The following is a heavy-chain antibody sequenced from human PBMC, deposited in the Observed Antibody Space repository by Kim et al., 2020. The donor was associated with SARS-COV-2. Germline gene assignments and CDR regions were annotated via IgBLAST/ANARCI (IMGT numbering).Heavy chain of an antibody. CDR3: AREVVPAARIGPNIDY. Sequence: LKSRVTMSVDTSKNQFALKLSSVTAADTAVYYCAREVVPAARIGPNIDYWGQGTLVTVSS. V-gene: IGHV4-4*06. J-gene: IGHJ4*02. D-gene: IGHD2-2*01.